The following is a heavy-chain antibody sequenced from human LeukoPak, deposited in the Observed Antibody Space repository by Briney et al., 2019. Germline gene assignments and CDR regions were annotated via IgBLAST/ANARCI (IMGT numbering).Heavy chain of an antibody. CDR2: ISYDGSNK. CDR1: GFTFSSYG. D-gene: IGHD3-3*01. J-gene: IGHJ6*02. CDR3: AKDLPTYDFWSGYYTHYYYYYGMDV. V-gene: IGHV3-30*18. Sequence: GGSLGLSCAASGFTFSSYGMHWVRQAPGKGLGWVAVISYDGSNKYYADSVKGRFTLSRDNSKNTLYLQMNSLRAEDTAVYYCAKDLPTYDFWSGYYTHYYYYYGMDVWGQGTTVTVSS.